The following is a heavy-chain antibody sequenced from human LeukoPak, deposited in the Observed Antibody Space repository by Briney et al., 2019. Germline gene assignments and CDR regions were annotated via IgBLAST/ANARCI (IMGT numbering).Heavy chain of an antibody. Sequence: GGYLRLSCAASGFTFSDYYMSWIRQAPGKGLEWVSYISSSGSTIYYADSVKGRFTISRDNAKNSLYLQMNSLRAEDTAVYYCAKDGRIAVAGTPDYWGQGTLVTVSS. D-gene: IGHD6-19*01. CDR3: AKDGRIAVAGTPDY. J-gene: IGHJ4*02. V-gene: IGHV3-11*04. CDR2: ISSSGSTI. CDR1: GFTFSDYY.